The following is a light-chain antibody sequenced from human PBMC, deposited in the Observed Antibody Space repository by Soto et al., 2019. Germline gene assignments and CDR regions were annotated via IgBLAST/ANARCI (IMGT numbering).Light chain of an antibody. CDR3: SSSSRSTAYV. Sequence: QSALAQPASLSGSPGQSITISCTGTSSDVGGYKYVSWHQLHPGKAPKRIIYEVSNRPSGVSNRFSGSKSGNTASLTISGLQAEEEADYYCSSSSRSTAYVFGTGTKVTVL. CDR1: SSDVGGYKY. V-gene: IGLV2-14*01. CDR2: EVS. J-gene: IGLJ1*01.